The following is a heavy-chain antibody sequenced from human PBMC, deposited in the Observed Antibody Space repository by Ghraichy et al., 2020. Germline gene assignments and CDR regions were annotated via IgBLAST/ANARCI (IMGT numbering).Heavy chain of an antibody. CDR3: ARQLIPLYNMDV. V-gene: IGHV4-59*08. J-gene: IGHJ6*02. CDR1: GDSMYNYY. D-gene: IGHD2-8*01. CDR2: VYHNGNT. Sequence: TLSLTCTVSGDSMYNYYWSWIRQPPGKGLEWIGYVYHNGNTKYRPSLKSRVTISADTSSNQFSLELRSVTATDTAVYYCARQLIPLYNMDVWGQGTTVTVSS.